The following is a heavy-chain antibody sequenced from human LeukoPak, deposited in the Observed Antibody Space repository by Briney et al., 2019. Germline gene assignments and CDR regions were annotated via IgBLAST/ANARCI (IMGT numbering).Heavy chain of an antibody. CDR1: GGTFSSYA. CDR3: ARDGLRNYGMDV. Sequence: SVKVSCKASGGTFSSYAISWVRQAPGQGLEWMGRIIPIFGIANYAQKFQGRVTITADKSTSTAYMELSSLRSEDTAVYYCARDGLRNYGMDVWGQGTTVTVSS. J-gene: IGHJ6*02. V-gene: IGHV1-69*04. CDR2: IIPIFGIA. D-gene: IGHD6-19*01.